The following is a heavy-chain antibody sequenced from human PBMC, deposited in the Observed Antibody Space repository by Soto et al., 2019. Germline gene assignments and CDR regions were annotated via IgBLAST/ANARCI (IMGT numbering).Heavy chain of an antibody. CDR2: IYYSGST. V-gene: IGHV4-61*08. Sequence: SETLSLTCTVSGGSISSGDYYWSWIRQPPGKGLEWIGYIYYSGSTNYNPSLKSRVTISVDTSKNQFSLKLSSVTAADTAVYYCARDRLMAVAGTSGYWFDPWGQGTLVTVSS. J-gene: IGHJ5*02. CDR3: ARDRLMAVAGTSGYWFDP. D-gene: IGHD6-19*01. CDR1: GGSISSGDYY.